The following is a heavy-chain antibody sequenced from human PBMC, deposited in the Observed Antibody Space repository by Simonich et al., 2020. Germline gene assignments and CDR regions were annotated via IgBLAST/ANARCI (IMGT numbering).Heavy chain of an antibody. CDR1: GFTFDDYA. CDR3: AGGVYCSSTSCSTYYYYGMDV. D-gene: IGHD2-2*01. CDR2: MSWNGGSI. V-gene: IGHV3-9*01. Sequence: EVQLVESGGGLVQPGRSLRLSCAASGFTFDDYAMHWVRQAPGEGLGWISGMSWNGGSIGYADSLKGRFTISRNNAKNSLYLQMNSLRAEDTAVYYCAGGVYCSSTSCSTYYYYGMDVWGQGTTVTVSS. J-gene: IGHJ6*02.